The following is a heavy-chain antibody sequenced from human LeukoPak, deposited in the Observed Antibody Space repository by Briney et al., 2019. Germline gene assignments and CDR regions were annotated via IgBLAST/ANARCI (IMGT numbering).Heavy chain of an antibody. CDR3: ARNPISGGNFDY. Sequence: PGGSLRLSCAASGFTFSSYWMHWVRQAPGKGLEWVSRINTDGSATTYAASVKGRFTISRDNAKNTLYLQMNSLRADDTAVYYCARNPISGGNFDYWGQGTLVTVSS. J-gene: IGHJ4*02. CDR1: GFTFSSYW. CDR2: INTDGSAT. V-gene: IGHV3-74*01. D-gene: IGHD4-23*01.